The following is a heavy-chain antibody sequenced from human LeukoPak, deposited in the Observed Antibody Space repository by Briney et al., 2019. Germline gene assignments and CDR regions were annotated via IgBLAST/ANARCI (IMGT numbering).Heavy chain of an antibody. Sequence: PSETLSLTCTVSGGSISSGGYYWSWIRQPPGKGLEWIGYIYYSGSTYYNPSLKSRVTISVDTSKNQFSLKLSSVTAADTAVYYCARATVVTHSPDYWGQGTLVTVSS. D-gene: IGHD4-23*01. J-gene: IGHJ4*02. CDR1: GGSISSGGYY. CDR3: ARATVVTHSPDY. CDR2: IYYSGST. V-gene: IGHV4-30-4*01.